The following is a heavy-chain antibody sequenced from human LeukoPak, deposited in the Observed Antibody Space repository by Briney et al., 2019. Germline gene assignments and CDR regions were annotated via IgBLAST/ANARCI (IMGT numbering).Heavy chain of an antibody. Sequence: PSETLSLTCTVSGGSISSYYWSWIRQPPGKGLEWIGYIYYSGSTNYNPSLKSRVTISVDTSKNQFSLKLSSVTAADTAVYYCARDSLIAAAGNDAFDIWGQGTMVTVSS. CDR3: ARDSLIAAAGNDAFDI. V-gene: IGHV4-59*01. J-gene: IGHJ3*02. CDR1: GGSISSYY. CDR2: IYYSGST. D-gene: IGHD6-13*01.